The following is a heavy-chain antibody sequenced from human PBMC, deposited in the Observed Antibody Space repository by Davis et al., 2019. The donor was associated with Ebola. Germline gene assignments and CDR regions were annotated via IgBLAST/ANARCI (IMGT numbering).Heavy chain of an antibody. CDR3: TNRKNEY. D-gene: IGHD2-8*01. Sequence: GGSLRLSCAVSGFTFSNFWMTWVRQAPGKGLEWVANINQDGSEENYVDSVRGRFTISRDNTQNTLYLQMNSLRVDDTAVYYCTNRKNEYWGQGTLVTVSS. J-gene: IGHJ4*02. V-gene: IGHV3-7*03. CDR2: INQDGSEE. CDR1: GFTFSNFW.